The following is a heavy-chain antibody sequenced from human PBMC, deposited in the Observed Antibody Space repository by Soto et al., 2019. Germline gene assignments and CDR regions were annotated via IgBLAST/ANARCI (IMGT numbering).Heavy chain of an antibody. CDR3: ARTPGGLWFGDGYSYGIYV. D-gene: IGHD3-10*01. J-gene: IGHJ6*02. V-gene: IGHV4-39*01. Sequence: SETLSLTCTVSGGSISSSSYYWGWIRQPPGKGLEWIGSIYYSGSTYYNPSLKSRVTISVDTSKNQFSLKLSSVTAADTAVYYCARTPGGLWFGDGYSYGIYVRGPAPPVTVSS. CDR2: IYYSGST. CDR1: GGSISSSSYY.